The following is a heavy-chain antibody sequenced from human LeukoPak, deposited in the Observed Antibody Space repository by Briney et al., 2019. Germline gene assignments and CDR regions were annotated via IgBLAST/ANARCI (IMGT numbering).Heavy chain of an antibody. CDR2: ISWNSGSI. J-gene: IGHJ6*02. D-gene: IGHD3-9*01. V-gene: IGHV3-9*01. Sequence: PGRSLRPSCAASGFTFDDYAMHWVRHAPGKGLEWVSGISWNSGSIGYADSVKGRFTISRDNAKNSLYLQMNSLRAEDTALYYCARGYDILTGYIDYYGMDVWGQGTTVTVSS. CDR1: GFTFDDYA. CDR3: ARGYDILTGYIDYYGMDV.